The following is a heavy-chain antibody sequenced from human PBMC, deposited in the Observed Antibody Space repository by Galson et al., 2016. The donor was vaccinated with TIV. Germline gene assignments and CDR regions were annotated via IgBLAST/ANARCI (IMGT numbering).Heavy chain of an antibody. CDR1: GFTFSSFS. D-gene: IGHD1-26*01. J-gene: IGHJ4*02. CDR3: VRDPDPYVGAKPFDY. V-gene: IGHV3-21*01. CDR2: ISSSGTYI. Sequence: SLRLSCAASGFTFSSFSMNWVRQAPGKGLEWVSSISSSGTYIYYTDSVKGRFSISRDNAKNSLYLQMNSLRAKDMAVYYCVRDPDPYVGAKPFDYWGQGTQVTVSS.